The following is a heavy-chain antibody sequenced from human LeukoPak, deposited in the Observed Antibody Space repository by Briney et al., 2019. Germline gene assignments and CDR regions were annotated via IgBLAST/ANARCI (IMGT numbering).Heavy chain of an antibody. V-gene: IGHV4-30-4*01. CDR3: ARAPYGCNLAFDY. D-gene: IGHD5-24*01. CDR2: IYYSGST. Sequence: SQTLSLTCTVSGGSISSGDYYWSWIRQPPGKGLEWIGYIYYSGSTYYNPSLKSRVTISVDTSKDQFSLKLSSVTAADTAVYYCARAPYGCNLAFDYWGQGTLVTVSS. J-gene: IGHJ4*02. CDR1: GGSISSGDYY.